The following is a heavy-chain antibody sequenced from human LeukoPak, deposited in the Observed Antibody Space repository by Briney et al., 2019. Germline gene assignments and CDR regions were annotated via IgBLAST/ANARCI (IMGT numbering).Heavy chain of an antibody. J-gene: IGHJ4*02. CDR2: INPSGGST. CDR3: ATVRGSGPLAVSNFDY. CDR1: GYTFTSYY. D-gene: IGHD5-12*01. V-gene: IGHV1-46*01. Sequence: GASVKVSCKASGYTFTSYYMHWVRQAPGQGLEWMGIINPSGGSTSYAQKFQGRVTMTRDTSTSTVYMELSSLRSEDTAVYYCATVRGSGPLAVSNFDYWGQGTLVTVSS.